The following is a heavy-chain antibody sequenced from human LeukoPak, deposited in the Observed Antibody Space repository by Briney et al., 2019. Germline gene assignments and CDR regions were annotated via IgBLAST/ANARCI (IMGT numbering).Heavy chain of an antibody. V-gene: IGHV4-59*01. Sequence: SETLSLTCTLSGGSITSYYWSWIRQPPGKGLEWIGYFYYSGSTNYNPSLKSRVTILVDTSKNQFSLKLRAVTPADTAVYYCARGIAAAGTSPDYFDYWGQGTLVTVSS. J-gene: IGHJ4*02. D-gene: IGHD6-13*01. CDR2: FYYSGST. CDR1: GGSITSYY. CDR3: ARGIAAAGTSPDYFDY.